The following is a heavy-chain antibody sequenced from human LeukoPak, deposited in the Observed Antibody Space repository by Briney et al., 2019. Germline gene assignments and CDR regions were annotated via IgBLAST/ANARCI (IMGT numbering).Heavy chain of an antibody. CDR2: VYYTGST. CDR3: ARGGQYCSGGSCYSLSLHAFDI. V-gene: IGHV4-59*12. D-gene: IGHD2-15*01. J-gene: IGHJ3*02. CDR1: GGSLSTYY. Sequence: SETLSLTCTISGGSLSTYYWSWIREPPGKGLEWIGYVYYTGSTNYNPSLKSRVTISVDMSTNQFSLKLSSVTAADTAVYYCARGGQYCSGGSCYSLSLHAFDIWGQGTMVTVSS.